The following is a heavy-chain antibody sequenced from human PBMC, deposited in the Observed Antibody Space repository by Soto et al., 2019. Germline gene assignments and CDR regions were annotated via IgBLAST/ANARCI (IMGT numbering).Heavy chain of an antibody. V-gene: IGHV3-74*01. CDR2: MNEDGGTT. CDR3: AKTLRFLELALDYYYGMDV. J-gene: IGHJ6*02. CDR1: GFTFSSYW. D-gene: IGHD3-3*01. Sequence: GGSLRLSCAASGFTFSSYWMHWVRQAPGKGLVWVSRMNEDGGTTDYADSVMGRFTISRDNSKNTLYLQMNSLRPEDTAVYYCAKTLRFLELALDYYYGMDVWGQGTTVTVSS.